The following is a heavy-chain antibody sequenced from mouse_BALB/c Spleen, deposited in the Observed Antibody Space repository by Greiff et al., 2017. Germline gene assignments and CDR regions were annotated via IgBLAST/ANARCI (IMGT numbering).Heavy chain of an antibody. D-gene: IGHD2-14*01. CDR2: ISYSGST. CDR1: GYSITSDYA. J-gene: IGHJ3*01. Sequence: EVQLVESGPGLVKPSQSLSLTCTVTGYSITSDYAWNWIRQFPGNKLEWMGYISYSGSTSYNPSLKSRISITRDTSKNQFFLQLNSVTTEDTATYYCAYYRAWFAYWGQGTLVTVSA. V-gene: IGHV3-2*02. CDR3: AYYRAWFAY.